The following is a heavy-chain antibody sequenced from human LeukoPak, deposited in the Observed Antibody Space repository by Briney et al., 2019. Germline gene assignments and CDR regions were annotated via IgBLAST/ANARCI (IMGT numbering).Heavy chain of an antibody. CDR3: ARGYFDSSGYSNPFDS. J-gene: IGHJ4*02. CDR1: GASISSYY. Sequence: SETLSLTCTVSGASISSYYWSWIRQPPGKGLEWIGYIHTSGHTNSNPSLKSRVTMSVDTSKNEFSLKLRSVAAADTALYYCARGYFDSSGYSNPFDSWGQGTLVTVSS. CDR2: IHTSGHT. D-gene: IGHD3-22*01. V-gene: IGHV4-4*09.